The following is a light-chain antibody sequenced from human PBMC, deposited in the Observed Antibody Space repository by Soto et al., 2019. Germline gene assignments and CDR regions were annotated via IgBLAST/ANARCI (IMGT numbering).Light chain of an antibody. J-gene: IGKJ1*01. CDR1: QSVSSN. CDR2: GAS. Sequence: EIVMTQSPATLAASPGERATLSCRASQSVSSNLAWYQQKPGQAPRLLIYGASTRATGIPDRFSGSGSGTEFTLTMSSLQSEDFEVDYCQQYNNWPQTLGQGTKADIK. CDR3: QQYNNWPQT. V-gene: IGKV3-15*01.